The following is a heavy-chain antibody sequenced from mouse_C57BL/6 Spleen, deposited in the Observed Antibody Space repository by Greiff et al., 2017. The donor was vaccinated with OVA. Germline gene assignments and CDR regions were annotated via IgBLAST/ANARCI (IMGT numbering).Heavy chain of an antibody. J-gene: IGHJ2*01. Sequence: QVQLKQPGAELVKPGASVKMSFKASGYTFTSYWITWVKQRPGQGLEWIGDIYPGSGSTNYNEKFKSKATLTVDTSSSTAYMQLSSLTSEDSAVYYCARSVYYGNLYFDYWGQGTTLTVSS. V-gene: IGHV1-55*01. CDR3: ARSVYYGNLYFDY. D-gene: IGHD2-1*01. CDR1: GYTFTSYW. CDR2: IYPGSGST.